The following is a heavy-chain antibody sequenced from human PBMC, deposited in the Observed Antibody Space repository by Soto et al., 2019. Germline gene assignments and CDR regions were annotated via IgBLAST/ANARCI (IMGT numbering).Heavy chain of an antibody. V-gene: IGHV4-31*03. CDR2: IYYSGST. Sequence: SETLSLTCTVSGGSISSGGYYWSWIRQHPGKGLEWIGYIYYSGSTYYNPSLKSRVTISVDTSKNQFSLKLSSVTAADTAVYYCARGGCSSTSCYTKNWGQGTLVTVSS. CDR1: GGSISSGGYY. J-gene: IGHJ4*02. CDR3: ARGGCSSTSCYTKN. D-gene: IGHD2-2*02.